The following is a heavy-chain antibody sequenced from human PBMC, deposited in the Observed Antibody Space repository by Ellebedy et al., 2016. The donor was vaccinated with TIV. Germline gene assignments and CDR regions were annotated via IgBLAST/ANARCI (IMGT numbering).Heavy chain of an antibody. D-gene: IGHD6-19*01. CDR1: GFIFSNYG. V-gene: IGHV3-33*06. Sequence: GGSLRLSXAASGFIFSNYGIHWVRQAPGKGLEWAAVIWYDGSNKYYADSVKGRFTISRDNSKSTVYLEMNSLRAKDTAVYHCAKIAVAGIHYFDNWGQGTLVTVSS. CDR2: IWYDGSNK. CDR3: AKIAVAGIHYFDN. J-gene: IGHJ4*02.